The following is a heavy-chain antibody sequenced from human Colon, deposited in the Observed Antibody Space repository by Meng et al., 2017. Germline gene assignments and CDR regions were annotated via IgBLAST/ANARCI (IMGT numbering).Heavy chain of an antibody. CDR2: IHSSGNT. CDR1: NVSINSADYY. CDR3: ARNPVIPDARTFDF. Sequence: QVQLQESGPGLVKPSQTLSLTCTISNVSINSADYYWNWIRQPPGKAPEWLGYIHSSGNTYYTPSLKSRLAMSLDTSKNQFSLRLTSVTAADTAVYYCARNPVIPDARTFDFWGQGALVTVSS. J-gene: IGHJ4*02. V-gene: IGHV4-30-4*01. D-gene: IGHD2-2*01.